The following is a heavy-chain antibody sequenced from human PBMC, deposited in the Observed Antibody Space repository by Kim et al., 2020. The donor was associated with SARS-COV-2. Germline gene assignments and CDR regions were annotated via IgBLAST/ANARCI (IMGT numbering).Heavy chain of an antibody. CDR3: AKRDFGVVLL. CDR2: IYSGGSST. CDR1: GFTFSSYA. Sequence: GGSLRLSCAASGFTFSSYAMSWVRQAPGKGLEWVSVIYSGGSSTYYADSVKGRFTISRDNSKNTLYLQMNSLRAEDTAVYYCAKRDFGVVLLWGQGTLVTVSS. D-gene: IGHD3-3*01. J-gene: IGHJ4*02. V-gene: IGHV3-23*03.